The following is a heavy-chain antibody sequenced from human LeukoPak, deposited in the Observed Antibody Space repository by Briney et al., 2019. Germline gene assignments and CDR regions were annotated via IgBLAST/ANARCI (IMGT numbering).Heavy chain of an antibody. CDR1: GFTFSSYG. D-gene: IGHD4-17*01. J-gene: IGHJ3*02. V-gene: IGHV3-23*01. Sequence: GRSLRLSCAASGFTFSSYGMHWVRQAPGKGLEWVSAISGSGSATYYADSVKGRFTISRDNSKNTLYLQMNSLRAEDTAVYYCAKDQYGEAFDIWGPGTMVTVSS. CDR2: ISGSGSAT. CDR3: AKDQYGEAFDI.